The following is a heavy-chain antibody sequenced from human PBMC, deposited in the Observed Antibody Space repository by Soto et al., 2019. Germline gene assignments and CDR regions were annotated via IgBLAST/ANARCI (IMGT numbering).Heavy chain of an antibody. J-gene: IGHJ4*02. CDR3: TTEGWEPIGLYGPF. D-gene: IGHD1-26*01. CDR2: IKSKTDGGTT. V-gene: IGHV3-15*07. CDR1: GFTFGDYA. Sequence: GGSLRLSCTASGFTFGDYAMNWVRQAPGKGLEWVGRIKSKTDGGTTDYAAPVKGRFTISRDDSKNTLYLQMNSLKTEDTAVYYCTTEGWEPIGLYGPFWGQGTLVTVSS.